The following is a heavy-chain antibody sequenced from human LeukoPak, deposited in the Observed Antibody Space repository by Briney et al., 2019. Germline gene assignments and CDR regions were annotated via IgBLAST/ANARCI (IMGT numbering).Heavy chain of an antibody. J-gene: IGHJ3*02. CDR3: ARSRVDYGDYGGAFDI. CDR2: IYHSGST. Sequence: PSQTLSLTCTVSGGSISSGGYYWSWVRQPPGKGLEWIGYIYHSGSTYYNPSLKSRVTISVDTSKSQFSLKLSSVTAADTAVYYCARSRVDYGDYGGAFDIWGQGTMVTVSS. V-gene: IGHV4-30-2*05. CDR1: GGSISSGGYY. D-gene: IGHD4-17*01.